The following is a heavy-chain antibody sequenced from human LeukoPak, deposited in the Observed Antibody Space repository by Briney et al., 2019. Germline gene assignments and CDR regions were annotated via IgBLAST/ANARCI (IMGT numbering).Heavy chain of an antibody. D-gene: IGHD2-15*01. Sequence: GGSLRLSCAASGFAFSGYNTNWVRQAPGKGLEWISSITASSIYIYHADSVKGRFTVSRDNAKNLLFLQMDSLRAEDTAVYYCARVLRDYYFDFWGQGTLVTVSS. V-gene: IGHV3-21*01. J-gene: IGHJ4*02. CDR1: GFAFSGYN. CDR2: ITASSIYI. CDR3: ARVLRDYYFDF.